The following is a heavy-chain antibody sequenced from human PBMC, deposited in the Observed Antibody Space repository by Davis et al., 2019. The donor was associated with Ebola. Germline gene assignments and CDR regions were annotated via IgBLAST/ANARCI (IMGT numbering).Heavy chain of an antibody. J-gene: IGHJ4*02. CDR3: ARVTRDYGDYFDY. CDR1: GYTFTSYG. Sequence: ASVKVSCKASGYTFTSYGISWVRQAPGQGLEWMGWISAYNGNTNYAQKFQGWVTMTRDTSISTAYMELSRLRSDDTAVYYCARVTRDYGDYFDYWGQGTLVTVSS. D-gene: IGHD4-17*01. V-gene: IGHV1-18*01. CDR2: ISAYNGNT.